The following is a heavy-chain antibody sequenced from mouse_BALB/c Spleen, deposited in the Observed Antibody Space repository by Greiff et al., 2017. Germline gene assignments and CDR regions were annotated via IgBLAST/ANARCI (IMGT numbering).Heavy chain of an antibody. CDR2: ISDGGSYT. Sequence: EVMLVESGGGLVKPGGSLKLSCAASGFTFSDYYMYWVRQTPEKRLEWVATISDGGSYTYYPDSVKGRFTISRDNAKNNLYLQMSSLKSEDTAMYYCARGYGNLGYYAMDYWGQGTSVTVSS. J-gene: IGHJ4*01. CDR1: GFTFSDYY. D-gene: IGHD2-1*01. CDR3: ARGYGNLGYYAMDY. V-gene: IGHV5-4*02.